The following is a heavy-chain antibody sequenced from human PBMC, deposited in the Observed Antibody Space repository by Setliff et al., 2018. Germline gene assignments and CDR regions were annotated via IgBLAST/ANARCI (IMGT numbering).Heavy chain of an antibody. D-gene: IGHD3-3*01. CDR1: GFTFSRYD. CDR2: TAAAGDT. Sequence: PGGSLRLSCAASGFTFSRYDIHWVRQVTGKGLERVSGTAAAGDTYYADSVKGRFTISRENAKNSFYLQMNSLTAGDTAVYYCARSSVVGGYSTTYYFDYMDVWGKGTTVTVSS. J-gene: IGHJ6*03. CDR3: ARSSVVGGYSTTYYFDYMDV. V-gene: IGHV3-13*04.